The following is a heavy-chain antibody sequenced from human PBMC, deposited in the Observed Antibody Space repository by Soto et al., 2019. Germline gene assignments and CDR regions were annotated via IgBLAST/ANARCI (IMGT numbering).Heavy chain of an antibody. J-gene: IGHJ4*02. CDR1: GFTFSSYG. Sequence: QVQLVESGGGVVQPGRSLRLSCAASGFTFSSYGMHWVRQAPGKGLEWVAAIWYDGSNKYYADSVKGRFTISRDNSKNTLYLQMNSLRAEDTAVYYCARESYTDYVHDYWGQGTLVPVSS. CDR2: IWYDGSNK. D-gene: IGHD3-16*01. V-gene: IGHV3-33*01. CDR3: ARESYTDYVHDY.